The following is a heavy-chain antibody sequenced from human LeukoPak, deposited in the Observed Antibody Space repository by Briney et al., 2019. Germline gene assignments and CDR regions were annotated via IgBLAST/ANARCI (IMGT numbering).Heavy chain of an antibody. CDR2: FDPEDGET. J-gene: IGHJ4*02. V-gene: IGHV1-24*01. Sequence: ASVKVSCKVSGYTLTELSMHWVRQAPGKGREWMGGFDPEDGETIYAQKFQGRVTMTEDTSTDTAYMELSSLRSEDTAVYYCAILTTTVYCRSTSCYGYWGQGTLVTVSS. CDR3: AILTTTVYCRSTSCYGY. CDR1: GYTLTELS. D-gene: IGHD2-2*01.